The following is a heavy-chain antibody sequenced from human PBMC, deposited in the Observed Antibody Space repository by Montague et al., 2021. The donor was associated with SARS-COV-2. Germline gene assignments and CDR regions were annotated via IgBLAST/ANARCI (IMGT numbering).Heavy chain of an antibody. CDR3: ARVVGPTSYYYYGMDV. CDR1: GFTFSSYN. J-gene: IGHJ6*02. Sequence: SLRLSCAASGFTFSSYNMNWVRQAPGKGLEWVSYISSSSSTIYYADSVKGRFTISRDNAKDSPYLQTNSLRDEDTAVFYCARVVGPTSYYYYGMDVWGQGTTVTVSS. V-gene: IGHV3-48*02. CDR2: ISSSSSTI. D-gene: IGHD1-26*01.